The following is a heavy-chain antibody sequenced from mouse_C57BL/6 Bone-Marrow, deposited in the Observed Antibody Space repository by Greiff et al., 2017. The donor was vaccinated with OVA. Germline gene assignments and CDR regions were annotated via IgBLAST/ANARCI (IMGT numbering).Heavy chain of an antibody. J-gene: IGHJ1*03. CDR2: ISSGGSYT. CDR3: ARNNHWYFDV. D-gene: IGHD6-1*01. Sequence: DVHLVESGGDLVKPGGSLKLSCAASGFTFSSYGMSWVRQTPDKRLEWVATISSGGSYTYYPDSVKGRFTISRDNAKNTLYLQMSSLKYEDTAMYYCARNNHWYFDVWGTGTTVTGSS. V-gene: IGHV5-6*01. CDR1: GFTFSSYG.